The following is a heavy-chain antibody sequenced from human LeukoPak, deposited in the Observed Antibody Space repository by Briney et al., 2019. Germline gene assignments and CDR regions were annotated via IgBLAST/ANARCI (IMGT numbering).Heavy chain of an antibody. CDR1: GYTFTSYG. CDR2: ISAYNGNT. CDR3: ARDGDAYGMDV. J-gene: IGHJ6*02. Sequence: ASVKVSCKASGYTFTSYGISWVRQAPGQGLEWMGWISAYNGNTNYAQKLQGRVTMTTDTSTSTAYMEPRSLRSDDTAVYYCARDGDAYGMDVWGQGTTVTVSS. V-gene: IGHV1-18*01.